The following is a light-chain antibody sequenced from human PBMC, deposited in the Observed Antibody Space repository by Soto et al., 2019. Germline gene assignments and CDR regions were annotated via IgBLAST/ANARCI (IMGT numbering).Light chain of an antibody. V-gene: IGKV3-15*01. CDR2: VAS. Sequence: EIVMTQSPATLSVSPGERATLSCRASQSVSTNLSWYQQQPGQAPRLLIYVASTRTAAIPARLSGGGSGTEFTLTIYSLQSEDFAGYYCQQYNTWPPLTFGQGTKVDIK. CDR3: QQYNTWPPLT. J-gene: IGKJ1*01. CDR1: QSVSTN.